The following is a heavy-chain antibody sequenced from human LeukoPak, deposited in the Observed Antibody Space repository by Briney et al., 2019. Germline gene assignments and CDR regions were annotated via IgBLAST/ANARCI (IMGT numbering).Heavy chain of an antibody. CDR2: INPNSGGT. Sequence: WASVTVSCKTSGYSFTDYYMHWVRQAPGQGLEWMGWINPNSGGTSSAQKFQGRVTMTRDTSITTVYMEVSWLTSDDTAIYYCARADRLDGGPYLIGPWGQGTLVTVSS. D-gene: IGHD2-21*01. CDR1: GYSFTDYY. CDR3: ARADRLDGGPYLIGP. J-gene: IGHJ5*02. V-gene: IGHV1-2*02.